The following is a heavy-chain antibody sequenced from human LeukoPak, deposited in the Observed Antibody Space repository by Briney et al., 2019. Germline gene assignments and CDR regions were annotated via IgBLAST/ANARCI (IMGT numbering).Heavy chain of an antibody. Sequence: ASVKVSCKASGYTFTSYDINWVRQASGQGLEWMGWMSPKSANTGYAQKFQGRVTMTRDTSISTAYMELSRLRSDDTAVYYCARVRPITIFGPNNWFDPWGQGTLVTVSS. D-gene: IGHD3-3*01. V-gene: IGHV1-8*02. CDR2: MSPKSANT. CDR3: ARVRPITIFGPNNWFDP. J-gene: IGHJ5*02. CDR1: GYTFTSYD.